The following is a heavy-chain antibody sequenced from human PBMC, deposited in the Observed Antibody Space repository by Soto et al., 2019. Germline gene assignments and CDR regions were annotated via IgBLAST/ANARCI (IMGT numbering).Heavy chain of an antibody. D-gene: IGHD3-3*01. Sequence: PGGSLRLSCAASGFTFSSYGMHWVRQAPGKGLERVAVISYDGSNKYYADSVKGRFTISRDNSKNTLYLQMNSLRAEDTAVYYCAKDHGHDYDFWSGYYTGINTFDPWGQGTLVTVSS. V-gene: IGHV3-30*18. CDR1: GFTFSSYG. CDR3: AKDHGHDYDFWSGYYTGINTFDP. CDR2: ISYDGSNK. J-gene: IGHJ5*02.